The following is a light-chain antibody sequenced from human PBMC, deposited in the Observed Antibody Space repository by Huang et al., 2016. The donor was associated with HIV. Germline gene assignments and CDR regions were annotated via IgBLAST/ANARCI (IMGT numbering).Light chain of an antibody. J-gene: IGKJ1*01. Sequence: DIQMTQSPSSLSASVGDRVTITCRTSQSVGNSLNWYQQKPGKAPELLIYASSLQAWVSSRFSGSGSGTDFTLIISSLQPEDFATYYCQQNYISPWTFGQGTKVDLK. CDR1: QSVGNS. V-gene: IGKV1-39*01. CDR3: QQNYISPWT. CDR2: AS.